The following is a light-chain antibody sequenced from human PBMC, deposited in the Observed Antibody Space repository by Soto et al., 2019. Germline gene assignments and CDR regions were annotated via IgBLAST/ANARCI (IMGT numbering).Light chain of an antibody. CDR3: QQYDFRPLT. J-gene: IGKJ3*01. CDR1: QGIRNS. CDR2: DVS. V-gene: IGKV1-33*01. Sequence: DIQMTQSPPSLAASIGDRVTITCQASQGIRNSLNWYQQKAGEAPKLLIHDVSGLETGVPSRFSGSGFGKDFTFTLNSLQPEDVATYYCQQYDFRPLTFGPGTKVHV.